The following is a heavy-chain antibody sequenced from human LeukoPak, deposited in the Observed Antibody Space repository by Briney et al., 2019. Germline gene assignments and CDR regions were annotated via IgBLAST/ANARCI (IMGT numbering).Heavy chain of an antibody. CDR1: GFSFSSYG. V-gene: IGHV3-30*18. CDR2: ISYDGNTI. CDR3: AKDLSVVGAHDSFDV. Sequence: PGGPLRLSCAASGFSFSSYGMHWVPQAPGKGLEWLTVISYDGNTIYYADSVKGRFTIYRDNSKNTLYLQMNSLRIEDTAVYYCAKDLSVVGAHDSFDVWGQGKMVTVSS. J-gene: IGHJ3*01. D-gene: IGHD1-26*01.